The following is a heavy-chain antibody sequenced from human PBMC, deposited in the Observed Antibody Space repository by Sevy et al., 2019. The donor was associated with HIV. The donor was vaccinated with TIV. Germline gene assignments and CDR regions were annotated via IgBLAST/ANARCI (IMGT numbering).Heavy chain of an antibody. CDR2: IYYSGST. CDR1: GGSVSSGSYY. CDR3: ARDRYYDSSGYSYFDY. D-gene: IGHD3-22*01. J-gene: IGHJ4*02. V-gene: IGHV4-61*01. Sequence: SETLSLTCTVSGGSVSSGSYYWSWIRQSPGKGLEWIGYIYYSGSTNYNPSLKSRVTISVDTSKNQFSLKLSSVTAADTAVYYCARDRYYDSSGYSYFDYWGQGTLVTVSS.